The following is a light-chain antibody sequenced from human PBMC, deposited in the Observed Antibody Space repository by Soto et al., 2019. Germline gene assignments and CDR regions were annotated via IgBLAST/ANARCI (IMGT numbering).Light chain of an antibody. V-gene: IGLV1-44*01. J-gene: IGLJ1*01. CDR3: AAWDDRLDVYV. CDR2: STS. Sequence: QPVLTQPPSASGTPGQIVAISCSGSSSNIGIKTVTWYQQLPGTAPKLLIYSTSQRSSGVPGRFSGSKSGASASLSISGLQSEDEADYYCAAWDDRLDVYVFGTGTKLTVL. CDR1: SSNIGIKT.